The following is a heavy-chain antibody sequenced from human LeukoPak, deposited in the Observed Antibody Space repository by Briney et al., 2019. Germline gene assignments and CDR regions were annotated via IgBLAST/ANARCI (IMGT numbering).Heavy chain of an antibody. D-gene: IGHD4-23*01. Sequence: PGGSLRLSCAASGFTFSSYWMSWVRQAPGKGLEWVANIKQDGSEKYYVDSVKGRFTISRDNAKNPLYLQMNSLRAEDTAVYYCARGTSNYGGTSIDAFDIWGQGTMVTVSS. V-gene: IGHV3-7*01. CDR3: ARGTSNYGGTSIDAFDI. CDR1: GFTFSSYW. CDR2: IKQDGSEK. J-gene: IGHJ3*02.